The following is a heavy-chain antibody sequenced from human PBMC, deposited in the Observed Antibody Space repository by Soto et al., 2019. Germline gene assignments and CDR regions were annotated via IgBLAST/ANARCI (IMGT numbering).Heavy chain of an antibody. D-gene: IGHD5-12*01. CDR1: GFTFSDYY. V-gene: IGHV3-11*01. CDR2: ISSSGSTI. J-gene: IGHJ4*02. CDR3: ARDNISREYSGYVHFFDY. Sequence: GGSLRLSCAASGFTFSDYYMSWIRQAPGKGLEWVSYISSSGSTIYYADSVKGRFTISRDNAKNSLYLQMNSLRAEDTAVYYCARDNISREYSGYVHFFDYWGQGTLVTVSS.